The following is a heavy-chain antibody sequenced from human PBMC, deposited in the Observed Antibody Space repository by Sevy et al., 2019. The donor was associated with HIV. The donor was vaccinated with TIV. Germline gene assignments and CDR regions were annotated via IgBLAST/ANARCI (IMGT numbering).Heavy chain of an antibody. J-gene: IGHJ4*02. CDR2: IYSDGST. CDR1: GFTVSSNY. Sequence: GGSLRLSCAASGFTVSSNYMNWVRQAPGKGLEWVSIIYSDGSTYYADSVKGGFTISRDNSKNTLYHQMNSLRAEDTAVYYCARVGLDGSGSYNRGGYLDDWGQGTLVTVSS. CDR3: ARVGLDGSGSYNRGGYLDD. V-gene: IGHV3-53*01. D-gene: IGHD3-22*01.